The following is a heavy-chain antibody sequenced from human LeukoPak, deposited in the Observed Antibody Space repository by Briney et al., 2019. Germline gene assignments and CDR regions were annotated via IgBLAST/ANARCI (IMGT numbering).Heavy chain of an antibody. CDR1: GFTFSNYG. CDR3: ARYSGSYHSFHY. Sequence: GGSLRLSCAGSGFTFSNYGMSWVRQAPGKGLEWVSTISSSGGRTYYADSVKGRFTISRDNSKNTLYLQMNSLRPEDTAVYYCARYSGSYHSFHYWGQGTLVTVSS. CDR2: ISSSGGRT. D-gene: IGHD1-26*01. J-gene: IGHJ4*02. V-gene: IGHV3-23*01.